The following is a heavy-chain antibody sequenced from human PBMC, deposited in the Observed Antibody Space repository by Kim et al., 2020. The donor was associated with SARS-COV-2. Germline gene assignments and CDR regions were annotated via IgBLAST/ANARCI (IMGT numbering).Heavy chain of an antibody. J-gene: IGHJ4*02. V-gene: IGHV3-21*01. Sequence: GGSLRLSCAASGFTFSSYSMNWVRQAPGKGLEWVSSISSSSSYIYYADSVKGRFTISRDNAKNSLYLQMNSLRAEDTALYYCARDLPQYDSSGLIDYWGQGTLVTVSS. CDR1: GFTFSSYS. CDR3: ARDLPQYDSSGLIDY. D-gene: IGHD3-22*01. CDR2: ISSSSSYI.